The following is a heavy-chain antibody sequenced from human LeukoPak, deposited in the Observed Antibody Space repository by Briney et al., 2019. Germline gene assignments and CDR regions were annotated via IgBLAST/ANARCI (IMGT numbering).Heavy chain of an antibody. CDR3: ARDGDTVLTRGYYYYMDV. J-gene: IGHJ6*03. Sequence: GGSLRLSCAASGFTFSSYGMHWVRQAPGKGLEWVAVISYDGSNKYYADSVKGRFTISRDNSKNTLYLQMNSLRGEDTAVYYCARDGDTVLTRGYYYYMDVWGKGTTVTVSS. CDR1: GFTFSSYG. V-gene: IGHV3-30*03. D-gene: IGHD4-23*01. CDR2: ISYDGSNK.